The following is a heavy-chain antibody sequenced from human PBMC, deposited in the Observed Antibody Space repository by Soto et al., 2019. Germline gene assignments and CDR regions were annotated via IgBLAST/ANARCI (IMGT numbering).Heavy chain of an antibody. V-gene: IGHV1-69*06. D-gene: IGHD5-18*01. CDR3: TRVLGYTFEPRKTPYYAMDV. CDR2: LIPVFGSP. J-gene: IGHJ6*03. Sequence: QVQLVQSGAEVKKPGSSVTVSCKTSGGTFSKDAINWVRQAPGQGLEWMGLLIPVFGSPIYAQKCQGRIRITADKSTSTAFMDMSSLSYEDTAAYYCTRVLGYTFEPRKTPYYAMDVWGKGTTVSLSS. CDR1: GGTFSKDA.